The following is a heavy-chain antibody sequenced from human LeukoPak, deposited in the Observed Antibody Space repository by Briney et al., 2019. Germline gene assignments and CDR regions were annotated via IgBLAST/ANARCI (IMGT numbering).Heavy chain of an antibody. J-gene: IGHJ4*02. D-gene: IGHD1-26*01. CDR3: ARSGSYGGHFDN. Sequence: SSETLSLTCTVSGASISNYYCSWIRQSPGKGLEWIVYIYYSGTTNYNPSLKSRVTISVDTSKNQFSLKLTSVTAADTAVYYCARSGSYGGHFDNWGQGTLVTVSS. CDR2: IYYSGTT. V-gene: IGHV4-59*08. CDR1: GASISNYY.